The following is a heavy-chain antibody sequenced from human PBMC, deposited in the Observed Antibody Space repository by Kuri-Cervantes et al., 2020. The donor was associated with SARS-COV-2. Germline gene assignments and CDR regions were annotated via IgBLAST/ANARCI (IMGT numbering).Heavy chain of an antibody. J-gene: IGHJ4*02. CDR2: IYTSGST. V-gene: IGHV4-4*07. CDR3: ARETGDNTRYYFDY. D-gene: IGHD7-27*01. Sequence: SETLSLTCTVSGGSISSSYWSWIRQPAGKGLEWIGRIYTSGSTNYNPSLKSRVTMSVDTSNNQFSLKLSSVTAADTAVYYCARETGDNTRYYFDYWGQGTLVTVSS. CDR1: GGSISSSY.